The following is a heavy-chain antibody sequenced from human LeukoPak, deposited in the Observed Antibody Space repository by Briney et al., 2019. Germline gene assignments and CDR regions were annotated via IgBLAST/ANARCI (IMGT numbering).Heavy chain of an antibody. Sequence: SETLSLTCTVSGGSISSYHWSWIRQPPGKGLEWIGYIHYSGSTDYNPSLKSRVTISGGTSKHQLSLKLSSVTAADTAVYYCARHGPGGYYDTSGYYVLYWYFDLWGRGTLVTVSS. CDR3: ARHGPGGYYDTSGYYVLYWYFDL. CDR1: GGSISSYH. CDR2: IHYSGST. V-gene: IGHV4-59*08. J-gene: IGHJ2*01. D-gene: IGHD3-22*01.